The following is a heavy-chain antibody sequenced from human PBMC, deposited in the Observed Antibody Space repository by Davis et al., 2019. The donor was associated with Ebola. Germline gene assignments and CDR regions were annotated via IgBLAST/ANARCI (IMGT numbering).Heavy chain of an antibody. J-gene: IGHJ5*02. D-gene: IGHD3-10*01. V-gene: IGHV4-59*01. CDR3: ARLVWGFGGWFDP. CDR1: GGSISTYY. CDR2: TYYSGST. Sequence: MPSETLSLTCTVSGGSISTYYWRCIRQPPANGLAWIGYTYYSGSTNYNPSLKSRVTISVDTSKNQFSLKLSSVTAADTAVYYCARLVWGFGGWFDPWGQGTLVTVSS.